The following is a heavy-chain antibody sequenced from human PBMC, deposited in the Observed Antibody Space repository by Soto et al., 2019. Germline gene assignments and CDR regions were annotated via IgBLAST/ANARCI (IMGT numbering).Heavy chain of an antibody. Sequence: ELHLVESGGGLVQPGGSLRLSCAASGFSFSSYWMNWVRQAPGKGLEWVANIKQDGSETYNVDSVKGRITISRDNANNSLYLQMNSLRAEDTDVYYCARSEEEKREAPRRGLGGPVSNYYYYYMDVWGKGTTVTVSS. CDR1: GFSFSSYW. D-gene: IGHD6-6*01. V-gene: IGHV3-7*01. CDR2: IKQDGSET. J-gene: IGHJ6*03. CDR3: ARSEEEKREAPRRGLGGPVSNYYYYYMDV.